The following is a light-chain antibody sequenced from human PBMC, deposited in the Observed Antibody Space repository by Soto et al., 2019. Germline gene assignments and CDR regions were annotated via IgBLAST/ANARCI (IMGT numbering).Light chain of an antibody. J-gene: IGLJ1*01. CDR2: EAT. CDR1: SSDIGRYNF. Sequence: QSVLTQPASMSGSPGQSITISCTGTSSDIGRYNFVSWCQHHPGKAPKLIIYEATKRPSGVSYRFSGSKSGNTASLTISGLQAEDEADYYCTSYTITSPYVFGTGTNVTVL. CDR3: TSYTITSPYV. V-gene: IGLV2-14*01.